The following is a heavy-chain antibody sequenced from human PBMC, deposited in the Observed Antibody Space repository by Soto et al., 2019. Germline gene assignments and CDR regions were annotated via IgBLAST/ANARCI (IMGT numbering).Heavy chain of an antibody. J-gene: IGHJ3*02. CDR3: AKDLAADHDAFDI. Sequence: QVQLVESGGGVVQPGRSLRLSCAASGFTFSNYGMHWVRQAPGKGLEWVAVISYDGSNKYYADSVKGRFTISRDNSKNTLYLQMNSLRAEDTAVYYCAKDLAADHDAFDIWGQGTMVTVSS. CDR1: GFTFSNYG. V-gene: IGHV3-30*18. D-gene: IGHD6-13*01. CDR2: ISYDGSNK.